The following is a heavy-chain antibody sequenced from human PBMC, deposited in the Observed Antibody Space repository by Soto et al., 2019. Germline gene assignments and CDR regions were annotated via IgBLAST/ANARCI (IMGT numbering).Heavy chain of an antibody. D-gene: IGHD6-6*01. J-gene: IGHJ4*02. CDR1: GFTFNSYA. Sequence: SLRLSCVASGFTFNSYAMSWVRQAPGKGLEWVSSVSGLGATTHHADSVQGRFTISRDNSRNTLYLQMNSLRAEDTAVYYCAKLSQYSSSYYFNSWGQGTLVTVSS. CDR2: VSGLGATT. CDR3: AKLSQYSSSYYFNS. V-gene: IGHV3-23*01.